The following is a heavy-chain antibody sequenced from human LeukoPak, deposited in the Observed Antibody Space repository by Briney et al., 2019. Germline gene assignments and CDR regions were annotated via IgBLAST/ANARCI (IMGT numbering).Heavy chain of an antibody. CDR3: ARICSATDCLISA. D-gene: IGHD2-15*01. CDR2: ISYDGSNK. CDR1: GFTFSSYS. V-gene: IGHV3-30*03. J-gene: IGHJ4*02. Sequence: GGSLRLSCAASGFTFSSYSMNWVRQAPGKGLEWVAVISYDGSNKYYADSVKGRFTISRDNAKNTVYLQMSSLRAEDTAVYYCARICSATDCLISAWGQGTLVTVSS.